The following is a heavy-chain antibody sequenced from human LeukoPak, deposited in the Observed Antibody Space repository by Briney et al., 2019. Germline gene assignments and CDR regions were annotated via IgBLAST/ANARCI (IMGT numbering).Heavy chain of an antibody. CDR1: GVSVRTNSYY. D-gene: IGHD2-15*01. J-gene: IGHJ6*03. Sequence: SSETLSLTCSVSGVSVRTNSYYWSWIWQPAGKGLEWIGRVYSSGSTDFNPSLRSRVTMSVDTSTNQFSLNLSSVTAADTAVYYCARDVVSGYYYYMDVWGKGTTVTVSS. CDR2: VYSSGST. CDR3: ARDVVSGYYYYMDV. V-gene: IGHV4-61*02.